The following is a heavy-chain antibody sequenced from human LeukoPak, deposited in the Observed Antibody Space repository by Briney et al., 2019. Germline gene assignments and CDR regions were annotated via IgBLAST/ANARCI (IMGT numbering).Heavy chain of an antibody. J-gene: IGHJ4*02. CDR3: ARDPYSSGYYDY. D-gene: IGHD6-19*01. Sequence: GGSLRLSCVVSGFTLSDYYMFWIRQAPGKGLEWISFISHTGSTIHYADSVKGRFTVSRDIAKYSLYLQMNNLRAEDTAVYYCARDPYSSGYYDYWGQGTLVTVPS. CDR2: ISHTGSTI. V-gene: IGHV3-11*01. CDR1: GFTLSDYY.